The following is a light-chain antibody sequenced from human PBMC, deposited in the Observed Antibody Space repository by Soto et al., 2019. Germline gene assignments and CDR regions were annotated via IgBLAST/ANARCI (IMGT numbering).Light chain of an antibody. CDR2: DAS. J-gene: IGKJ4*01. CDR1: QSTSRW. CDR3: QQYNSYLLT. Sequence: DIQMTQSPSTLSASVGDRVTITCRASQSTSRWLAWYQQKPGKAPKLLIYDASSLASGVPSRFSGSGSGTEFTLTISSLQPDDFATYYCQQYNSYLLTVGGGTKVEIK. V-gene: IGKV1-5*01.